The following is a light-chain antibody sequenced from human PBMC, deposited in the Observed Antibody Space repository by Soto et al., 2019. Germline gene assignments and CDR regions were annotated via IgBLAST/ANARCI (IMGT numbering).Light chain of an antibody. CDR1: QSVSRY. J-gene: IGKJ3*01. CDR2: DTS. Sequence: EIVLTQSPGTLSLSPGERANLSCRASQSVSRYLAWYQQKPGQAPRLLIFDTSNRAAGIPARFSGSGSGTDFTLTISSLEPEDFAVYYCQQRSSWPFTFGPGTKVDIK. V-gene: IGKV3-11*01. CDR3: QQRSSWPFT.